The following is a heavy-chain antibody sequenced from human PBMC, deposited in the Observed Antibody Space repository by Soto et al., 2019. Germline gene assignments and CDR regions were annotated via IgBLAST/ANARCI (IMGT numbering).Heavy chain of an antibody. Sequence: ASETLSLTCTVSGGSVSSGSYYWSWSRQSPGKGLEWIGYIYSSGSTNYNPSLKSRVTISGDTSKNQFSLKLSSVTDADPAVYYCAGASTTVLPPDYWGQGTLVTVSS. CDR3: AGASTTVLPPDY. CDR1: GGSVSSGSYY. J-gene: IGHJ4*02. V-gene: IGHV4-61*01. CDR2: IYSSGST. D-gene: IGHD4-17*01.